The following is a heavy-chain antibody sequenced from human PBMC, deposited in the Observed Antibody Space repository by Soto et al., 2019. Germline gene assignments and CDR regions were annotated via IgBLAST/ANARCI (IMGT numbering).Heavy chain of an antibody. V-gene: IGHV1-69*12. CDR3: ARELRIDCISTCCSPGYYGMDV. J-gene: IGHJ6*04. CDR2: IIPIFGTA. CDR1: GGTFSSYA. Sequence: QVQLVQSGAEVKKPGSSVKVSCKASGGTFSSYAISWVRQAPGQGLEWMGGIIPIFGTAKYAQKCQGRVTITASVTRRADYVELSSLRSEDPAVYYCARELRIDCISTCCSPGYYGMDVWGKGTTVTVSS. D-gene: IGHD2-2*01.